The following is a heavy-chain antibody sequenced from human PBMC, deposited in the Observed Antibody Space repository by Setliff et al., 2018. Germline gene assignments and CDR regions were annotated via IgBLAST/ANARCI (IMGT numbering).Heavy chain of an antibody. D-gene: IGHD3-10*01. CDR3: ARDTSGRDALDV. V-gene: IGHV3-33*08. CDR2: IWYDGSNK. Sequence: GGSLRLSCAASGFTVSSYGMHWVRQAPGKGLEWVAVIWYDGSNKYYADSVKGRFTISRDNSKNTLYLQMSSLRAEDTAIYYCARDTSGRDALDVWGQGTTVTVSS. CDR1: GFTVSSYG. J-gene: IGHJ3*01.